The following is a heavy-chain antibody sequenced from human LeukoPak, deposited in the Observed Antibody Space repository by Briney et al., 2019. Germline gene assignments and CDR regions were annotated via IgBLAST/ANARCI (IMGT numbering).Heavy chain of an antibody. CDR1: GGSISTYY. CDR2: INHSGST. V-gene: IGHV4-34*01. D-gene: IGHD6-19*01. Sequence: PSETLSLTCTVSGGSISTYYWSWIRQPPGKGLEWIGEINHSGSTNYNPSLKSRVTISVDTSKNQFSLKLSSVTAADTAVYYCASRVAVAGGYYFDYWGQGTLVTVSS. J-gene: IGHJ4*02. CDR3: ASRVAVAGGYYFDY.